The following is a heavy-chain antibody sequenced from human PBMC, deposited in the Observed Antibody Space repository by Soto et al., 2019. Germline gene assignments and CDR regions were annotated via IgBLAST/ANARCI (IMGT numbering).Heavy chain of an antibody. CDR3: AREKRSTIFGVVIIDYYYGMDV. J-gene: IGHJ6*02. CDR2: IKQDGSEK. D-gene: IGHD3-3*01. CDR1: GFTFSSYW. Sequence: PCGSLRLSCAASGFTFSSYWMTWVRQAPGKGLEWVANIKQDGSEKYFVDSVKGRFTISRDNAKNSLYLQMNSLRDEDTAVYYCAREKRSTIFGVVIIDYYYGMDVWGQGTTVTVSS. V-gene: IGHV3-7*01.